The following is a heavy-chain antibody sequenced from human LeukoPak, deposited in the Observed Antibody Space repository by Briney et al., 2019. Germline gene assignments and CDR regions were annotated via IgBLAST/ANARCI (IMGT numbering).Heavy chain of an antibody. V-gene: IGHV4-39*01. CDR3: AGNIVATTVIDY. CDR2: IYYSGST. D-gene: IGHD5-12*01. J-gene: IGHJ4*02. CDR1: GGSISSSSYY. Sequence: SETLSLTCTVSGGSISSSSYYWGWIRQPPGKGLEWIGSIYYSGSTYYNPSLKSRVTISVDTSKNQLSLKLSSVTAADTAVYYCAGNIVATTVIDYWGQGTLVTVSS.